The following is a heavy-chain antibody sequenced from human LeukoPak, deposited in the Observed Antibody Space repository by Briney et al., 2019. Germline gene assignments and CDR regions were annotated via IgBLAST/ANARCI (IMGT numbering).Heavy chain of an antibody. Sequence: PGGSLRLSCAASGFTVITNDMTWVRQAPGKGLEWVSSISSSSSYIYYADSVKGRFTISRDNAKNSLYLQMNSLRAEDTAVYYCARDGGYCSSTSCYALSDYWGQGTLVTVSS. CDR3: ARDGGYCSSTSCYALSDY. J-gene: IGHJ4*02. CDR1: GFTVITND. CDR2: ISSSSSYI. V-gene: IGHV3-21*01. D-gene: IGHD2-2*03.